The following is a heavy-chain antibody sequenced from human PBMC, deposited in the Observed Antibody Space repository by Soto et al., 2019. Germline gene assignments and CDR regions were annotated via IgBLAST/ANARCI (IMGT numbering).Heavy chain of an antibody. CDR2: RWYDGSNK. CDR1: GFTFRSYV. CDR3: ATGLRYYNDSSGSFDV. D-gene: IGHD3-22*01. Sequence: WGSLRLSCAASGFTFRSYVIDGVLQDPGKGVEWVAVRWYDGSNKYYAESVKGRFTISGDNSKNTLYLKMSTLTAEDTAVYYCATGLRYYNDSSGSFDVWGQGTPVTVSS. V-gene: IGHV3-33*01. J-gene: IGHJ6*02.